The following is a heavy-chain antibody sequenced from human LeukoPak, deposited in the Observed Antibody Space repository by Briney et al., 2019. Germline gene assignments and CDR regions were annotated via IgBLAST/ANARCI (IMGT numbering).Heavy chain of an antibody. CDR3: AKDRLPYYYDSSGYSV. Sequence: GGSLRLSCTASGFTFSNYAMTWVRQAPGKGLEWVYAISGSGDSTFYADSVKGRFTISRDNSKNTLFLQMHSLRAEDTAVYYCAKDRLPYYYDSSGYSVWGQGTLVTVSS. CDR2: ISGSGDST. CDR1: GFTFSNYA. V-gene: IGHV3-23*01. J-gene: IGHJ4*02. D-gene: IGHD3-22*01.